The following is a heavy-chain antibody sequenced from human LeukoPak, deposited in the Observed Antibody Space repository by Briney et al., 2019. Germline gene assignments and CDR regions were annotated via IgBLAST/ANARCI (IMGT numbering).Heavy chain of an antibody. CDR1: GGTFSSYA. J-gene: IGHJ5*02. D-gene: IGHD2-2*01. CDR2: IIPIFGTA. CDR3: ARDRFPAAIQGYNWFDP. Sequence: VASVKVSCKASGGTFSSYAISWVRQAPGQGLEWMGGIIPIFGTANYAQKFQGRVTITADESTSTAYMELSGLRSEDTAVYYCARDRFPAAIQGYNWFDPWGQGTLVTVSS. V-gene: IGHV1-69*13.